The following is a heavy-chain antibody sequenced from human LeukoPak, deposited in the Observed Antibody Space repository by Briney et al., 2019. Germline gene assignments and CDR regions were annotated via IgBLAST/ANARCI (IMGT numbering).Heavy chain of an antibody. J-gene: IGHJ4*02. CDR1: GYTFTSYG. D-gene: IGHD2-2*02. CDR2: ISAYNGNT. V-gene: IGHV1-18*04. CDR3: ARVYCSSTSCYINYFDY. Sequence: GASVKVSCKASGYTFTSYGISWVRQAPGQGLEWMGWISAYNGNTNYAQKFQGRVTITADESTSTAYMELSSLRSEDTAVYYCARVYCSSTSCYINYFDYWGQGTLVTVSS.